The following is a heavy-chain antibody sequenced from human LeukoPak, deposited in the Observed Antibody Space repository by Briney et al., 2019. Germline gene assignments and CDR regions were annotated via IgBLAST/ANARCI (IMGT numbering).Heavy chain of an antibody. CDR1: AFTFNYYW. CDR3: ATYRRSSLTKQDY. Sequence: GESLRLSCAASAFTFNYYWMTWVPQAPGKGLQGVANINENGSEKNYLISVKGRFTISRDNVKNSLYLQMNSLTAEDTAVYYCATYRRSSLTKQDYWGQGTLVTVSS. D-gene: IGHD4-11*01. CDR2: INENGSEK. J-gene: IGHJ4*02. V-gene: IGHV3-7*01.